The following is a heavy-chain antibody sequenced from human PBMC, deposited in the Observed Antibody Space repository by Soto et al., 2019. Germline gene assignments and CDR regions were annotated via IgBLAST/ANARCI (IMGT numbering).Heavy chain of an antibody. CDR2: IRAYNGNT. V-gene: IGHV1-18*01. J-gene: IGHJ6*02. D-gene: IGHD1-26*01. CDR1: GYTFTSYG. Sequence: QVQLVQSGAEVKKPGAPVKVSCKASGYTFTSYGISWVRQAPGQGLEWMGWIRAYNGNTNYAQKRQGRVTMNTDTPTSTACMELRSRRSDDTAVYYCACCIVGAITPYYYYGMDFWGQGTTVTVS. CDR3: ACCIVGAITPYYYYGMDF.